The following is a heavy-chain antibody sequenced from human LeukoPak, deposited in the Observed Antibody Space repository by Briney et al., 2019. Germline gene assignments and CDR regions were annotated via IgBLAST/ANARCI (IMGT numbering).Heavy chain of an antibody. CDR3: ARRSSSSGVVDY. J-gene: IGHJ4*02. D-gene: IGHD6-6*01. V-gene: IGHV5-51*01. CDR2: IYPGDSDT. Sequence: GESRKISCQGSGYSFTSYWIGWGRQMPGKGLEWMGIIYPGDSDTRYSPSFQGQVTISADKSISTAYLQWSSLKASDTAMYYCARRSSSSGVVDYWGQGTLVTVSS. CDR1: GYSFTSYW.